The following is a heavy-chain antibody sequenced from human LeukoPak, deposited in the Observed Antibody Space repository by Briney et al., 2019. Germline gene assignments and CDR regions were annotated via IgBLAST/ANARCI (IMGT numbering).Heavy chain of an antibody. CDR3: ARNGRDQWLASDY. J-gene: IGHJ4*02. CDR2: SGTAGDT. Sequence: GGSLRLSCAVSGFTLNIYDMHWVRQGTGKGLEWVSTSGTAGDTYYSGSVKGRFTISRDNSKNTLYLQMNSLRAEDTAVYYCARNGRDQWLASDYWGQGTLVTVSS. D-gene: IGHD6-19*01. CDR1: GFTLNIYD. V-gene: IGHV3-13*01.